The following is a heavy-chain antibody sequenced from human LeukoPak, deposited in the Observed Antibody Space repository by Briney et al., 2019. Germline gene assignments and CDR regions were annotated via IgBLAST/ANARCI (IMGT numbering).Heavy chain of an antibody. V-gene: IGHV3-74*01. CDR1: GFTFSSYW. Sequence: PGGSLRLSCVASGFTFSSYWMHWVRQAPGKGLVWVSRISTDGSSTTYADSVKGRFTVSRDNAQNTLYLQMHSLRVEDTAVYYCAREYSSSSGRAFDYWGQGTLVTVSS. CDR2: ISTDGSST. J-gene: IGHJ4*02. D-gene: IGHD6-6*01. CDR3: AREYSSSSGRAFDY.